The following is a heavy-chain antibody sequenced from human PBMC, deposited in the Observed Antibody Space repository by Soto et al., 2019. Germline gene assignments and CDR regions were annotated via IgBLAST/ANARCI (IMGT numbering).Heavy chain of an antibody. D-gene: IGHD1-26*01. CDR2: INHSGRT. CDR1: GGPFSGYY. J-gene: IGHJ4*02. CDR3: ARGRGASYYFDH. Sequence: QVPLQQWGAGLLKPSETLSLTCAVYGGPFSGYYWSWIRQPPGKGLEWIGDINHSGRTSYNPSLQSRVTISIDTSKNQVSLKLSSVTAADTAVYYCARGRGASYYFDHWGQGTLVTVSS. V-gene: IGHV4-34*01.